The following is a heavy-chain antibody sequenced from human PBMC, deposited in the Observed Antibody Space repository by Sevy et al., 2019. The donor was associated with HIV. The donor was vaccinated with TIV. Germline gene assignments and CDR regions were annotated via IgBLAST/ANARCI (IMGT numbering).Heavy chain of an antibody. D-gene: IGHD3-22*01. J-gene: IGHJ3*02. CDR2: IWFDGSSK. Sequence: GGSLRLSCTASGFTFSNYGMHWVRQAPGKGLEWVAAIWFDGSSKYFADFVKGRYTISRDISKNTLYLQMNSLRVEDTAVYRCARAGIYDSSDYAFDIWGHGTVVTVSS. CDR1: GFTFSNYG. CDR3: ARAGIYDSSDYAFDI. V-gene: IGHV3-33*01.